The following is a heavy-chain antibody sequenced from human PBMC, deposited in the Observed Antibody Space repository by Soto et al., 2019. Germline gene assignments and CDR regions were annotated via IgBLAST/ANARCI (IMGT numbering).Heavy chain of an antibody. J-gene: IGHJ3*02. D-gene: IGHD2-15*01. Sequence: SETLSLTCTVSGGSISSYYWSWIRQPPGKGLEWIGYIYYSGSTNYNPSLKSRVTISVDTSKNQFSLKLSSVTAADTAVYYCARTDIVVVVAAILGPGAFDIWGQGTMVTVSS. CDR2: IYYSGST. CDR3: ARTDIVVVVAAILGPGAFDI. V-gene: IGHV4-59*08. CDR1: GGSISSYY.